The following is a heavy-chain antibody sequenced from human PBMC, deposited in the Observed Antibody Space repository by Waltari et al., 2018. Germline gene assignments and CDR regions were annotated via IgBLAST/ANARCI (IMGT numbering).Heavy chain of an antibody. CDR1: GCSISRSRYY. D-gene: IGHD6-19*01. V-gene: IGHV4-39*01. J-gene: IGHJ4*02. CDR2: IYYSGST. CDR3: ARHLYRGAVAPFDY. Sequence: QLQLQESGPGLVTPSQTLSLTCTVSGCSISRSRYYWGWLRQPPGKGLEWIGSIYYSGSTYYNPSLKSRVTISVDTSKNQFSLKLSSVTAADTAVYYCARHLYRGAVAPFDYWGQGTLVTVSS.